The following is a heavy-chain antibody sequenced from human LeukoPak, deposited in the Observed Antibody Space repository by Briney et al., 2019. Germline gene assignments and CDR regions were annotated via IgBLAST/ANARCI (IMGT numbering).Heavy chain of an antibody. CDR2: IRAKSYGGTT. J-gene: IGHJ4*02. D-gene: IGHD6-13*01. CDR3: AAKQQLAF. Sequence: GGSLRLSCSVPGFTFADYAMSWVRQAPGKGLEWVAVIRAKSYGGTTEYAASVKGRFTISRDDSKSIAYLQMNSLKIEDTAVYYCAAKQQLAFWGQGALVAVSS. CDR1: GFTFADYA. V-gene: IGHV3-49*04.